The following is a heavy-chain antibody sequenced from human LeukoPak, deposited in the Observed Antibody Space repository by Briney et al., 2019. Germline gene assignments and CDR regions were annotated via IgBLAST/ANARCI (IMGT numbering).Heavy chain of an antibody. CDR2: ITHSGST. CDR1: GGFFSGYY. D-gene: IGHD6-19*01. V-gene: IGHV4-34*01. J-gene: IGHJ4*02. Sequence: SQTLSLTCAVCGGFFSGYYWSWIRQPPRKGLEWFGEITHSGSTHYDPSPKSRITISVDTSKNQFSLKLRSVTAADTAVYYCARCPMRDSSGSRDFDYWAQGTLVTVSS. CDR3: ARCPMRDSSGSRDFDY.